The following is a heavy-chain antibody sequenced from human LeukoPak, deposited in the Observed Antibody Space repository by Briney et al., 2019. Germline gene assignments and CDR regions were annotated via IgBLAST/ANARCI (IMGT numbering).Heavy chain of an antibody. J-gene: IGHJ6*03. CDR1: GFTFNYYG. V-gene: IGHV3-30*02. Sequence: GGSLRLSCAASGFTFNYYGMHWVRQAPGKGLEWVAFIRYDRSNEYHADSVKGRFSISRDNFKNTLYLQMNSLRTEDTAVYYCARGTSRTSYYMDVWGKGTTVTVSS. D-gene: IGHD1-7*01. CDR2: IRYDRSNE. CDR3: ARGTSRTSYYMDV.